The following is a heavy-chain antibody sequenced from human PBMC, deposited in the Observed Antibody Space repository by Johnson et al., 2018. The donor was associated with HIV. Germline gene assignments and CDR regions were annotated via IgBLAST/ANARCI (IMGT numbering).Heavy chain of an antibody. J-gene: IGHJ3*02. Sequence: VQLVESGGGVVQPGGSLRLSCAASGFTFSNYDIHWVRQAPGKGLEWVAFIRYDGTNKHYADSVRGRFTISRDNSKNMLYLQMNSLRPDDTAVYYCARDGRDLVTRGGFDIWGPGTVVTVSS. CDR1: GFTFSNYD. CDR2: IRYDGTNK. CDR3: ARDGRDLVTRGGFDI. V-gene: IGHV3-30*02. D-gene: IGHD5-18*01.